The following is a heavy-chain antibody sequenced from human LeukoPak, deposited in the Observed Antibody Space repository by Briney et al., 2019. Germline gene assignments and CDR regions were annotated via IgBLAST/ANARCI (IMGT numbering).Heavy chain of an antibody. CDR3: ARDIVVVVAATPYYYYGMDV. Sequence: SAKVSCKASGGTFSSYAISWVRQAPGQGLEWMGRIIPILGIANYAQKFQGRVTITADKSTSTAYMELSSLRSEDTAVYYCARDIVVVVAATPYYYYGMDVWGQGTTVTVSS. CDR2: IIPILGIA. D-gene: IGHD2-15*01. V-gene: IGHV1-69*04. CDR1: GGTFSSYA. J-gene: IGHJ6*02.